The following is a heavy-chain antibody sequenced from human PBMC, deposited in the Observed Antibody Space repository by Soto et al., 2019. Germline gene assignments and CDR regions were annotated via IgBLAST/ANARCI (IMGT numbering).Heavy chain of an antibody. Sequence: SETLSLTCTVSGGSISSGGYYWSWIRQHPGKGLEWLGYICGSGITFYNPSLQSRVILSMDTSKNQFSLKLSSVTAADTAVYYCARKQSGFFYGIDYWGQGTLVTVSS. CDR3: ARKQSGFFYGIDY. CDR2: ICGSGIT. V-gene: IGHV4-31*03. J-gene: IGHJ4*02. CDR1: GGSISSGGYY. D-gene: IGHD3-3*01.